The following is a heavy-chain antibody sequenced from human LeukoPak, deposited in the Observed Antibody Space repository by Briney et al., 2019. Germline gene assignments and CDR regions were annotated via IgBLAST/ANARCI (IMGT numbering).Heavy chain of an antibody. J-gene: IGHJ3*02. CDR2: INHSGTT. Sequence: SETLSLTCNVSGGSISGYHWSWIRQPPGKGLEWIGSINHSGTTYYNPSLKSRVTVSVDTSKNHFSLKLSSVTAAGTAVYYCARLPIVVVPSTSFDMWGQGTMVTVSS. CDR3: ARLPIVVVPSTSFDM. CDR1: GGSISGYH. V-gene: IGHV4-59*05. D-gene: IGHD2-2*01.